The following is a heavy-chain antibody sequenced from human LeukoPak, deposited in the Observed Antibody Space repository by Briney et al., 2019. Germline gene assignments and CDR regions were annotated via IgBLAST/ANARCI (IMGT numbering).Heavy chain of an antibody. J-gene: IGHJ3*02. CDR1: GFTFSSYD. CDR2: IGTAGDT. Sequence: GGSLRLSCAASGFTFSSYDMHWVRQATGKGLEWVSAIGTAGDTYYPGSVKSRFTISRENAKNSLYLQMNSLRAGDTAAYYCARGWDNAFDIWGQGTMVTVSS. V-gene: IGHV3-13*01. D-gene: IGHD1-26*01. CDR3: ARGWDNAFDI.